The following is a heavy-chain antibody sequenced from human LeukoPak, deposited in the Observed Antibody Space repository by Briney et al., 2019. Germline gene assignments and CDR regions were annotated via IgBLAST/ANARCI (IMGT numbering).Heavy chain of an antibody. CDR1: GYTFTSYD. CDR3: ARGGSWAAAGGGDAFDI. Sequence: ASVKVSCKASGYTFTSYDINWVRQATGQGLEWMGWMNPNSGNTGYAQKFQGRVTITRNTSISTAYMELSSLRSEDTAVYYCARGGSWAAAGGGDAFDIWGQGTMVTVSS. J-gene: IGHJ3*02. CDR2: MNPNSGNT. V-gene: IGHV1-8*03. D-gene: IGHD6-13*01.